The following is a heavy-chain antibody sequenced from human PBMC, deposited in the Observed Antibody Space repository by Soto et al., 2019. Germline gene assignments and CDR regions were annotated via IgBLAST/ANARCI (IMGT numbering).Heavy chain of an antibody. Sequence: EVQLVESGGDLVQRGGSLRLSCAASGFPFSSYWMHWVRHTPGKGLDWVARISGDGVTTYYADSVTGRFTVSRDNAKNTLSLQIRGLRAEGTAVYYCAREYYGLLTGYYTDYWGQGTLVSVSS. V-gene: IGHV3-74*01. CDR1: GFPFSSYW. CDR2: ISGDGVTT. J-gene: IGHJ4*02. CDR3: AREYYGLLTGYYTDY. D-gene: IGHD3-9*01.